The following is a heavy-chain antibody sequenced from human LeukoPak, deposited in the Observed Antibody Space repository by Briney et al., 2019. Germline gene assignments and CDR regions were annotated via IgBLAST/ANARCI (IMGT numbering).Heavy chain of an antibody. J-gene: IGHJ4*02. Sequence: GGSLRLSCAASGFTFAGYAMTWVRQAPGKGLEWVSYISSSGSTIYYADSVKGRFTISGDNAKNSMYLQMNSLRAEDTAVYYCAALGYNYGYFDYWGQGTLVTVSS. CDR3: AALGYNYGYFDY. CDR1: GFTFAGYA. CDR2: ISSSGSTI. V-gene: IGHV3-48*03. D-gene: IGHD5-18*01.